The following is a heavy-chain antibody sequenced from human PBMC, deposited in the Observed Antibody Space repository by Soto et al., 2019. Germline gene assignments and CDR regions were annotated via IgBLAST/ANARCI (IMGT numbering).Heavy chain of an antibody. J-gene: IGHJ4*02. CDR3: ARDDTALDY. CDR1: GGSVNSGSYY. V-gene: IGHV4-61*01. CDR2: IYYTGST. D-gene: IGHD5-18*01. Sequence: VQLQESGPGLLKPSETLSLTCTVSGGSVNSGSYYWNWIRQPPGKGPEWIGYIYYTGSTKYNPSLKSRVTISADTSKNQFSLKLTSVTAADTAVYFCARDDTALDYWGKGTLVSVSS.